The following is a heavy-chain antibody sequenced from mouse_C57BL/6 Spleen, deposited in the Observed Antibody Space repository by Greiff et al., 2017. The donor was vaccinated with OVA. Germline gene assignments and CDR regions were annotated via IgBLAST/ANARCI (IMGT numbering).Heavy chain of an antibody. CDR2: IYPGSGST. D-gene: IGHD1-1*01. CDR3: ARSHYCSSYWNY. V-gene: IGHV1-55*01. J-gene: IGHJ2*01. Sequence: QVQLQQPGAELVKPGASVKMSCKASGYTFTSYWITWVKQRPGQGLEWIGDIYPGSGSTNYNEKLKGKATLTVDTSSSTAYMQLSSLTSEDSAVYYCARSHYCSSYWNYWGQGTTLTVSS. CDR1: GYTFTSYW.